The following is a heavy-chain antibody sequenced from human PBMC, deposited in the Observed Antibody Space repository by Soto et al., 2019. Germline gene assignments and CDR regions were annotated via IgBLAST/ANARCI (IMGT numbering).Heavy chain of an antibody. Sequence: SVKVSCKASGGTFSSYAISWVRQAPGQGLEWMGGIIPIFGTANYAQKFQGRVMITADESTSTAYMELSSLRSEDTAVYYCARDARITIFGVVINNYGMDVWGQGTTVTVSS. J-gene: IGHJ6*02. CDR2: IIPIFGTA. CDR1: GGTFSSYA. D-gene: IGHD3-3*01. V-gene: IGHV1-69*13. CDR3: ARDARITIFGVVINNYGMDV.